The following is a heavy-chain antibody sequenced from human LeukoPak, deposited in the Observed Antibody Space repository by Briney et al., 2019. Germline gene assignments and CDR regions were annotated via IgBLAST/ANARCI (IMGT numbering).Heavy chain of an antibody. D-gene: IGHD1-7*01. V-gene: IGHV3-7*02. CDR1: GFTFSSYW. J-gene: IGHJ4*02. CDR2: IKEDGSEK. CDR3: ARGGWGTAIDY. Sequence: GGSLRLSCAASGFTFSSYWMSWVRQAPGKGLEWVAIIKEDGSEKYYVDSVKGRFTISRDNAKNSLYLQMNSLRAEDTAVYYCARGGWGTAIDYWAQGTLVTVSS.